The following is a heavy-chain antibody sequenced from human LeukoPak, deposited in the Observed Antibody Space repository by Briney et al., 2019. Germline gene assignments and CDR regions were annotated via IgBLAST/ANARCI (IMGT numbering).Heavy chain of an antibody. CDR3: ARAPGNYDFWSGYYIYYYYYMDV. CDR2: ISYDGSNK. V-gene: IGHV3-30*04. D-gene: IGHD3-3*01. CDR1: GFAFSSYA. J-gene: IGHJ6*03. Sequence: PGGSLRLSCAASGFAFSSYAMHWVRQAPGKGLEWVAVISYDGSNKYYADSVKGRFTISRDNSKNTLYLQMNSLRAEDTAVYYCARAPGNYDFWSGYYIYYYYYMDVWGKGTTVTVSS.